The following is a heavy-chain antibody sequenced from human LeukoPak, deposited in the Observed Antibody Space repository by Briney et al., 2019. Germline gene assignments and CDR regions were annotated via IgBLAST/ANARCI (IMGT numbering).Heavy chain of an antibody. Sequence: PGGSLPLSCASSGFTFSTYTMNWVRQAPGNGLEWVSSITSSSYIYYADSVKGRFTISRDNAKNSLYLQMNSLRAEDTAVYYCARDNHGLLTGYYVSAFDMWVQGTVVTVSS. J-gene: IGHJ3*02. CDR1: GFTFSTYT. V-gene: IGHV3-21*01. CDR3: ARDNHGLLTGYYVSAFDM. D-gene: IGHD3-9*01. CDR2: ITSSSYI.